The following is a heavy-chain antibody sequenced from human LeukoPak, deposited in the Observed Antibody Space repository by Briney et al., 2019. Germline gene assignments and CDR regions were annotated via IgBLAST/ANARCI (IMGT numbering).Heavy chain of an antibody. CDR3: ARLNGLELPD. D-gene: IGHD1-7*01. V-gene: IGHV4-39*01. Sequence: SETPSLTRTVSGGPISSSSYYWGWNRQPQGKGLEWIGSIYYSGSTYYNPSLKSRVTTSVDTSTNQFSLKLSSVTAADTAVYYCARLNGLELPDWGQGTLVTVSS. CDR2: IYYSGST. CDR1: GGPISSSSYY. J-gene: IGHJ4*02.